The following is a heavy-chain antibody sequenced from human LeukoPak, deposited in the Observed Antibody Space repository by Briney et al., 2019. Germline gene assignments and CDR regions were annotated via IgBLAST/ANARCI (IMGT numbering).Heavy chain of an antibody. CDR2: INHSGST. CDR1: GGSFSGYY. CDR3: ARAHYYGSGSYYRMNYYYYMDV. J-gene: IGHJ6*03. D-gene: IGHD3-10*01. Sequence: PSETLSLTCAVYGGSFSGYYWSWIRQPPGEGLEWIGEINHSGSTNYHPSLKSRVTISVDTSKNQFSLKLSSVTAADTAVYYCARAHYYGSGSYYRMNYYYYMDVWGKGTTVTVSS. V-gene: IGHV4-34*01.